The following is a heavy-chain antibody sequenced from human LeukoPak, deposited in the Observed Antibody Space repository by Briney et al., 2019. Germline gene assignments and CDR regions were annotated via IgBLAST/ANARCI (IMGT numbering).Heavy chain of an antibody. D-gene: IGHD3-10*01. CDR2: IYYSGST. CDR1: GGSISSYY. CDR3: ALGTYYYGSGSYYYFDY. J-gene: IGHJ4*02. V-gene: IGHV4-59*01. Sequence: SETLSLTCTVSGGSISSYYWSWIRQPPGKGLEWIGYIYYSGSTNYNPSLKSRVTISVDTSKYQFSLKLSSVTAADTAVYYCALGTYYYGSGSYYYFDYWGQGTLATVSS.